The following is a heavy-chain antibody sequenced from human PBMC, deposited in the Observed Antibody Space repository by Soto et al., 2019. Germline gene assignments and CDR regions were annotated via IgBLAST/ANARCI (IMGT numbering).Heavy chain of an antibody. J-gene: IGHJ4*02. CDR1: GGIFSTYA. CDR2: IIPIFGTP. Sequence: QVQLVQPGAEVKKPGSSVKVSCKASGGIFSTYAISWSRQAPGQGLEWMGGIIPIFGTPNYAQSFQGRVTITADECRATSYMELSILKSEDTVVYYCARDRVVYGSGNYHNGIDFWGQGTLVTVSS. CDR3: ARDRVVYGSGNYHNGIDF. V-gene: IGHV1-69*01. D-gene: IGHD3-10*01.